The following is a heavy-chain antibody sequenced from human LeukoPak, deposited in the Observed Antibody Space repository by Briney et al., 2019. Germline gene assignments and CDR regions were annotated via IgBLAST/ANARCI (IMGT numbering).Heavy chain of an antibody. V-gene: IGHV3-21*01. Sequence: GGSLRLSCAASGFTFSSYSMNWVRQAPGKGLEWVSSISSSSSYIYYADSVKGRFTISRDNAKNSLYLQMNSLRAEDTAVYYCAGNYGSGSYLDYYYGMDVWGKGTTVTVSS. J-gene: IGHJ6*04. D-gene: IGHD3-10*01. CDR1: GFTFSSYS. CDR2: ISSSSSYI. CDR3: AGNYGSGSYLDYYYGMDV.